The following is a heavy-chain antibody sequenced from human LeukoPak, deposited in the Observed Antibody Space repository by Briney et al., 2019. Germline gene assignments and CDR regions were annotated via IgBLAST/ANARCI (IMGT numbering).Heavy chain of an antibody. CDR2: INSDGSST. D-gene: IGHD2-15*01. J-gene: IGHJ4*02. CDR3: ARDPSYCSGGSCQRFDY. Sequence: GGSLRLSCAASGFTFSSYWMHWVRQAPGKGLVWVSRINSDGSSTSYADSVKGRFTISRDNAKNTLYLQMNSLRAEDTAVYYCARDPSYCSGGSCQRFDYWGQGTLVTVSS. V-gene: IGHV3-74*01. CDR1: GFTFSSYW.